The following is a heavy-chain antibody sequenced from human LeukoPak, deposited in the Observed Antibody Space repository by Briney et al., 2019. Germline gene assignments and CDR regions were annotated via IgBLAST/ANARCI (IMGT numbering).Heavy chain of an antibody. CDR3: TTAESELLWFGELFYFDY. V-gene: IGHV3-15*01. D-gene: IGHD3-10*01. CDR2: IKSKTDGGTT. CDR1: GFTFSNAW. Sequence: GGSLRLSCAASGFTFSNAWMSWVRQAPGKGLEWVGRIKSKTDGGTTDYAAPVKGRFTISRDDSKNTLYLQMNSLKTEDTAVYHCTTAESELLWFGELFYFDYWGQGTLVTVSS. J-gene: IGHJ4*02.